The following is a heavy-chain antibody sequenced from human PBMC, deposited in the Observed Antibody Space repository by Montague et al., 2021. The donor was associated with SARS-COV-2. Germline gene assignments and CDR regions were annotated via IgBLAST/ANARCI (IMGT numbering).Heavy chain of an antibody. J-gene: IGHJ4*02. CDR1: GGSIRSHY. CDR2: VHYTGST. CDR3: ARAQNICFIANCVNYFDL. V-gene: IGHV4-59*11. Sequence: SETLSLTCAVSGGSIRSHYWGWIRHSPEKGLECIGYVHYTGSTKYNPSLKTRVTLSLDTPKNHFSLRLNSVTAADTAVYYCARAQNICFIANCVNYFDLWGLGALVSVSS. D-gene: IGHD1-1*01.